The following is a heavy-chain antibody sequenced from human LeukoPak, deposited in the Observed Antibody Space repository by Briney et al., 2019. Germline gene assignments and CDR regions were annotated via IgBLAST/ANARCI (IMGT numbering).Heavy chain of an antibody. D-gene: IGHD3-10*01. Sequence: GGSLRLSCVASGFASSGFTFSDYYMSWIRQAPGKGLEWVSYISSSGSTIYYADSVKGRFTISRDNAKNSLHLQMNSLRAEDTAVYYCTRRKLMVRGVIGHYYGMDVWGQGTTVTVSS. CDR3: TRRKLMVRGVIGHYYGMDV. J-gene: IGHJ6*02. CDR1: GFTFSDYY. V-gene: IGHV3-11*01. CDR2: ISSSGSTI.